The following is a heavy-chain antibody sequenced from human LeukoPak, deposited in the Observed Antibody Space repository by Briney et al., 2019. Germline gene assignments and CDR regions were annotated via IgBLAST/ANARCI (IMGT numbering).Heavy chain of an antibody. Sequence: GGSLRLSCEGSGFSFSSYWMTWVRQVPGKGLEWVANIKQDGSERNYVDSVKGRFTISRDNAKNSLYLQMNSLRVEDTAVYYCARDKVAGSMAGSNFDYWGQGTLVTVSS. CDR1: GFSFSSYW. CDR2: IKQDGSER. CDR3: ARDKVAGSMAGSNFDY. J-gene: IGHJ4*02. V-gene: IGHV3-7*01. D-gene: IGHD6-19*01.